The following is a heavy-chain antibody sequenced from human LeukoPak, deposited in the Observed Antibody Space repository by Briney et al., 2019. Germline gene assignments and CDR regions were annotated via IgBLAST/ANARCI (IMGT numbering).Heavy chain of an antibody. Sequence: GASVKVSCKASGYTLTTYGISWVRQAPGQGLEWMGWINPNSGGTNYAQKFQGRVTMTRDTSISTAYMELSRLRSDDTAVYYCARGTYDSSGYPYYYYYYYMDVWGKGTTVTISS. CDR3: ARGTYDSSGYPYYYYYYYMDV. V-gene: IGHV1-2*02. D-gene: IGHD3-22*01. CDR1: GYTLTTYG. J-gene: IGHJ6*03. CDR2: INPNSGGT.